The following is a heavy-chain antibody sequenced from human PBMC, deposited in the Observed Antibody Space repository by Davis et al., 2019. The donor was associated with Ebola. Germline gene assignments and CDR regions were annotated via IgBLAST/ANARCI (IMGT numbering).Heavy chain of an antibody. J-gene: IGHJ6*04. CDR3: AREPTGNYYYFYGMDV. CDR1: GFTVRNTH. Sequence: GGSLRLSCDASGFTVRNTHMSWVRQAPGKGLEWVSGIYGGDTHYADSLKGRFTISRDNSKNTLHLQMNSLRVEDTAVYFCAREPTGNYYYFYGMDVWGKGTTVSVSS. V-gene: IGHV3-53*01. CDR2: IYGGDT. D-gene: IGHD4-11*01.